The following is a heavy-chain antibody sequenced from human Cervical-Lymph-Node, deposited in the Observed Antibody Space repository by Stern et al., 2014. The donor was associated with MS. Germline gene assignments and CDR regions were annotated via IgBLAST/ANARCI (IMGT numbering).Heavy chain of an antibody. J-gene: IGHJ6*02. D-gene: IGHD1-1*01. Sequence: QLQLQESGPGLVKPSETLSLTCIVSGGSISSYYWSWIRQPPGQGLEWIGHIYFSGGTDYKPSLQSRVTMSTHISKNQISLRLSSVTAADTAVYYCARAPYDFTNWYGMDVWGQGTTVTVSS. V-gene: IGHV4-59*01. CDR2: IYFSGGT. CDR3: ARAPYDFTNWYGMDV. CDR1: GGSISSYY.